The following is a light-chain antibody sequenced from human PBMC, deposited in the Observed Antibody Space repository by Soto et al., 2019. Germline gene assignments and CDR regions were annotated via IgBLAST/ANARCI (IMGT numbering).Light chain of an antibody. J-gene: IGKJ1*01. CDR1: QSISRW. V-gene: IGKV1D-12*01. Sequence: DIQMTQSPASVSASVGDIVTISCRASQSISRWLAWYQQKPGRAPKVLIYGASTLQSGVPSRFYGSGSGTVFTLTINSLQPEDVATYYCQQADSFPRTFGQGTKVEIQ. CDR2: GAS. CDR3: QQADSFPRT.